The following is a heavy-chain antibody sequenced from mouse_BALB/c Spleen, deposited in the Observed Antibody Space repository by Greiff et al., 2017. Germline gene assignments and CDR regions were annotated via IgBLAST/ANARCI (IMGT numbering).Heavy chain of an antibody. J-gene: IGHJ4*01. CDR2: ISYSGST. V-gene: IGHV3-2*02. D-gene: IGHD1-1*01. CDR3: ARGYYGSGYAMDY. Sequence: DVQLQESGPGLVKPSQSLSLTCTVTGYSITSDYAWNWIRQFPGNKLEWMGYISYSGSTSYNPSLKSRISITRDTSKNQFFLQLNSVTTEDTATYYCARGYYGSGYAMDYWGEGTSVTVSS. CDR1: GYSITSDYA.